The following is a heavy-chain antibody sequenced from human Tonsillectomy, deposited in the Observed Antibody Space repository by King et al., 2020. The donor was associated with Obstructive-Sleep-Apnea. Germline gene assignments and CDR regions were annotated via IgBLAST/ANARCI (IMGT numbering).Heavy chain of an antibody. CDR3: ATVRSLLPTFDY. Sequence: QLVQSGAEVKKPGASVKVSCKVSGYTLTELSMHWVRQAPGKGLEWMGGFDPEDVATIYAQKSQGRVTMTEDTSTDTAYMELSSLRSEDTAVYYCATVRSLLPTFDYWGQGTLVTVSS. J-gene: IGHJ4*02. V-gene: IGHV1-24*01. CDR2: FDPEDVAT. D-gene: IGHD2-15*01. CDR1: GYTLTELS.